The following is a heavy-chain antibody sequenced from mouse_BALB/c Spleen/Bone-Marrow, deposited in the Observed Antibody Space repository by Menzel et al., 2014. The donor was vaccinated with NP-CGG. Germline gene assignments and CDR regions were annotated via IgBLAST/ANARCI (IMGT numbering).Heavy chain of an antibody. V-gene: IGHV2-9*02. D-gene: IGHD2-4*01. J-gene: IGHJ4*01. CDR1: GFSLTSYG. CDR3: ARVDYDDYYAMDY. CDR2: IWAGGST. Sequence: QVQLQQSGPGLVAPSQSLSITCTVSGFSLTSYGVHWVRQPPGKGLEWLGVIWAGGSTNYNSALMSRQSISKDNSKSQVFLKMNSLQTGDTAMYYCARVDYDDYYAMDYWGQGTSVTVSS.